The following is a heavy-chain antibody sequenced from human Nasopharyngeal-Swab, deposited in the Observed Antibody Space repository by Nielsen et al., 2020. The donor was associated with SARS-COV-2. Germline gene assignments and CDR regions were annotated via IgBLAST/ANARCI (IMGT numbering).Heavy chain of an antibody. CDR2: INTNTGNP. Sequence: ASVKVSCKASRYNFNTYTMTWVRQAPGQGPEWMGWINTNTGNPTYTQGFTGRFAFSLDTSVNTAYLQISSLKPEDTAVYYCATRYHWGQGTLVTVPS. CDR3: ATRYH. V-gene: IGHV7-4-1*02. J-gene: IGHJ5*02. CDR1: RYNFNTYT.